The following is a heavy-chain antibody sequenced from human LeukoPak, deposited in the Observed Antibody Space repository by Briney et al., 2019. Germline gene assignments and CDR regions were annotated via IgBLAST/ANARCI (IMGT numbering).Heavy chain of an antibody. CDR3: ARDYCSGGSCYFDY. CDR1: GYTYTSYG. Sequence: ASVKVSCKASGYTYTSYGISWVRQAPGQGLEWMGWISAYNGNTNYAQKLQGRVTMTTDTSTSTAYMELRSLRSDDTAVYYCARDYCSGGSCYFDYWGQGTLVTVSS. CDR2: ISAYNGNT. J-gene: IGHJ4*02. D-gene: IGHD2-15*01. V-gene: IGHV1-18*01.